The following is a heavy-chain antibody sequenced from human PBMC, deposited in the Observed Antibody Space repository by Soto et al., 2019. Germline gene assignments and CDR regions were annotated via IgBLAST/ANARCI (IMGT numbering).Heavy chain of an antibody. CDR2: ISYDGSNK. Sequence: QVQLVESGGGVVQPGRSLRLSCAASGFTFSSYGMHWVRQAPGTGLEWVAVISYDGSNKYYADSVKGRFTISRDNSKNTLYLQMNSLRAEDTAVYYCAKTGYCSGGSCYPYWYFDLWGRRTLVTVSS. J-gene: IGHJ2*01. CDR3: AKTGYCSGGSCYPYWYFDL. D-gene: IGHD2-15*01. V-gene: IGHV3-30*18. CDR1: GFTFSSYG.